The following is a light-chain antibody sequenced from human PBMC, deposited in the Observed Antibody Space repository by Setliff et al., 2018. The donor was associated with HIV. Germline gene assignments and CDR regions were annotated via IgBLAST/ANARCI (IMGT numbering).Light chain of an antibody. J-gene: IGLJ3*02. V-gene: IGLV2-14*01. Sequence: QSVLTQPASVSGSPGQSITISCTGTSSDIGGYNYVSWYQQHPGKVPKLMIYEVSNRPSGVSDRFSGSKSGNTASLTISGPQAEDEADYYCISYTSSITWVFGGGTKVTVL. CDR1: SSDIGGYNY. CDR3: ISYTSSITWV. CDR2: EVS.